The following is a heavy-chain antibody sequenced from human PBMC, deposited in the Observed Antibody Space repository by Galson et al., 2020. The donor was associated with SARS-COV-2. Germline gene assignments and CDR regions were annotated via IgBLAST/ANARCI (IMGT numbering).Heavy chain of an antibody. Sequence: SETLSLTCTVSGGSINDYYWSWIRQPQGKGLEWIAYIYYRGSATYNPSLETRVTISVDTSKNQFSLKLSSVTAADTAVYYCARDLILEQNWYYGMDVWGQGTTVTVSS. CDR2: IYYRGSA. CDR1: GGSINDYY. CDR3: ARDLILEQNWYYGMDV. J-gene: IGHJ6*02. V-gene: IGHV4-59*01. D-gene: IGHD1-1*01.